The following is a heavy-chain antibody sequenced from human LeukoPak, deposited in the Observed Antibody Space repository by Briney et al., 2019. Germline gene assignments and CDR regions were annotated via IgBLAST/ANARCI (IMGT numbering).Heavy chain of an antibody. J-gene: IGHJ4*02. V-gene: IGHV3-66*02. Sequence: GGSLRLSCAASGFTVSSNYMSWVRQAPGKGLEWVSVIYSGGSTYYADSVKGRFTISRDNSKNTLYLQMNSLRAEDTAVYYCARAVTLNPYCPPYYFDYWGQGTLVTVSS. CDR2: IYSGGST. D-gene: IGHD2-8*02. CDR1: GFTVSSNY. CDR3: ARAVTLNPYCPPYYFDY.